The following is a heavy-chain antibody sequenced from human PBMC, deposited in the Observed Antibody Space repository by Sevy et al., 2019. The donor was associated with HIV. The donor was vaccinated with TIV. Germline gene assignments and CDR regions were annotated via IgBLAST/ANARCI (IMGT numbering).Heavy chain of an antibody. J-gene: IGHJ3*02. CDR3: ARGGYCSSTSCYVSAFDI. CDR1: GGTFSSYA. D-gene: IGHD2-2*01. V-gene: IGHV1-69*13. CDR2: IIPIFGTA. Sequence: ASVKVSCKASGGTFSSYAISWVRQAPGQGLEWMGGIIPIFGTANYAQKFKGRVTITADESTSTAYMELSSLRSEDTAVYYCARGGYCSSTSCYVSAFDIWGQGTMVTVSS.